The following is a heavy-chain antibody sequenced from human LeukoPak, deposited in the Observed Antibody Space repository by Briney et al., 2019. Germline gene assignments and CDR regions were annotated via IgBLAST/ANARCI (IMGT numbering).Heavy chain of an antibody. V-gene: IGHV3-48*02. CDR3: ARDEGSGWYWSLDY. D-gene: IGHD6-19*01. CDR2: ISSSSSTI. J-gene: IGHJ4*02. Sequence: PGGSLRLSCAASGFTFGSYSMNWVRQAPGKGLEWVSYISSSSSTIYYADSVKGRFTISRDNAKNSLYLQMNSLRDEDAAVYYCARDEGSGWYWSLDYWGQGTLVTVSS. CDR1: GFTFGSYS.